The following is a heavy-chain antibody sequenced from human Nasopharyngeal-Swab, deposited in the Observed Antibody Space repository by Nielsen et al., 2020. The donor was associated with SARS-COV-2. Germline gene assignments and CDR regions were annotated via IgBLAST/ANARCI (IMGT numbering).Heavy chain of an antibody. V-gene: IGHV4-61*01. Sequence: SETLSLTCTVSGGSVSSGSYYWSWIRQPPGKGLEWIGYVYYSGSTNYNSSLKSRVTISVDTSKNQFSLKLSSVTAADTAVYYCARDIGAAALAPWRGYYGMDVWGQGTTVTVSS. CDR1: GGSVSSGSYY. D-gene: IGHD3-10*01. J-gene: IGHJ6*02. CDR3: ARDIGAAALAPWRGYYGMDV. CDR2: VYYSGST.